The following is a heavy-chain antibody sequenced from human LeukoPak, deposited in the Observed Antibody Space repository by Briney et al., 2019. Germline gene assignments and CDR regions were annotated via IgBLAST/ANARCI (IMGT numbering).Heavy chain of an antibody. V-gene: IGHV3-30*03. CDR3: ASTTTGN. J-gene: IGHJ4*02. CDR1: GFTFSSYG. Sequence: GGSLRLSCAASGFTFSSYGMHCVRQAPGKGLEWVAVISYDGSNKYYADSVKGRFTISRDNSKNTLYLQMNSLRAEDTAVYYCASTTTGNWGQGTLVTVSS. CDR2: ISYDGSNK. D-gene: IGHD4-17*01.